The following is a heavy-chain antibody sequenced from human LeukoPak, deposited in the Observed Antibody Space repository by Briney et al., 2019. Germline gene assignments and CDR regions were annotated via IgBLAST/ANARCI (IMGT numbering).Heavy chain of an antibody. V-gene: IGHV3-48*01. CDR1: GFTFSIYE. CDR2: ISSSSSTI. D-gene: IGHD3-3*01. Sequence: GGSLRLSCAASGFTFSIYEMNWVRQAPGKGLEWVSYISSSSSTIYYADSVKGRFTISRDNAKNSLYLQMNSLRAEDTAVYYCAREGKEFGVVIYYYYYGMDVWGQGTTVTVSS. J-gene: IGHJ6*02. CDR3: AREGKEFGVVIYYYYYGMDV.